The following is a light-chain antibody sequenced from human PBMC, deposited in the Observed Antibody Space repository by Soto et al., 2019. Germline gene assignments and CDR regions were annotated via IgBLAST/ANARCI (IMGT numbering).Light chain of an antibody. J-gene: IGKJ1*01. CDR1: QSIDNW. CDR2: DAS. CDR3: QQYNSYSPT. V-gene: IGKV1-5*01. Sequence: DIQMTQSPSFVSASVGDRVTITCRASQSIDNWLAWYQQKPGKAPKLLIYDASTLECGVSSGFSGSGSGTEFTLTISSLRPDDFATYYCQQYNSYSPTFGQGTKVDIK.